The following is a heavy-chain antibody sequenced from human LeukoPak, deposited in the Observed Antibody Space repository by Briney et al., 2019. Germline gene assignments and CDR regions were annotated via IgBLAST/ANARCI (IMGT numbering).Heavy chain of an antibody. D-gene: IGHD3-3*01. Sequence: SVKVSCKXSGGTFSSYAISWVRQAPGQGLEWMGGIIPIVGTANYSQKFQGRVTITADESTSTAYMELSSLRSEDTAVYYCARVGDFWSGYYRPFDYWGQGTLVTVSS. J-gene: IGHJ4*02. CDR1: GGTFSSYA. V-gene: IGHV1-69*13. CDR3: ARVGDFWSGYYRPFDY. CDR2: IIPIVGTA.